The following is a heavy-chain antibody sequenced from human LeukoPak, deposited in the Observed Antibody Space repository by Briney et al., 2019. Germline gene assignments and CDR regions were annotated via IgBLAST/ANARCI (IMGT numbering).Heavy chain of an antibody. D-gene: IGHD3-10*01. CDR3: ARLWFGELLSY. CDR1: GGSFSGYY. Sequence: KPSETLSLTCAVYGGSFSGYYWSWVRQPPGKGLEWIGEIDHGGSTNYNPSLKSRVTISVDTSKNQFSLKLSSVTAADTAVYYCARLWFGELLSYWGQGTLVTVSS. V-gene: IGHV4-34*01. CDR2: IDHGGST. J-gene: IGHJ4*02.